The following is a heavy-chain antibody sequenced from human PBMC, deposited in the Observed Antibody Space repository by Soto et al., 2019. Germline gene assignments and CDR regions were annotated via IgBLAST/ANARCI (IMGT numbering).Heavy chain of an antibody. J-gene: IGHJ3*02. CDR3: ARGIEVAARAFDI. D-gene: IGHD6-19*01. CDR1: GDTVSTNSAT. Sequence: SPTLSLTCAISGDTVSTNSATWDWIRQSPSRGLEWLGRTYYRSKWYNDYAESVKGRITLNPDTSKNQLSLQLNSVTPEDTAVYYCARGIEVAARAFDIWGRGTMVTVSS. CDR2: TYYRSKWYN. V-gene: IGHV6-1*01.